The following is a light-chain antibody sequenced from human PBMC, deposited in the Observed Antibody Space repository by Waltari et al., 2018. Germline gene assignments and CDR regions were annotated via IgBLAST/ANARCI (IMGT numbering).Light chain of an antibody. Sequence: QSVLTQPPSVSAAPGQKVTISCSGSTSNIGNNYVSWYQQLPGAAPKVFIYETEKRPAGIPDRFSGSKSCTSASLGITGLQTGDEAAYYCGTWDNNLSALVFGGGTRLTVL. CDR3: GTWDNNLSALV. CDR1: TSNIGNNY. J-gene: IGLJ2*01. V-gene: IGLV1-51*02. CDR2: ETE.